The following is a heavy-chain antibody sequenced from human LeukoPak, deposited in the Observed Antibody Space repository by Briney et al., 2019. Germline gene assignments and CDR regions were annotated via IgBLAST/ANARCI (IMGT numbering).Heavy chain of an antibody. V-gene: IGHV4-39*01. J-gene: IGHJ4*02. Sequence: PSETLSLTCTVSGGSISSSSYYWGWIRQPPGKGLEWTGSIYYSGSTYYNPSLKSRVTISVDTSKNQFSLKLSSVTAADTAVYYCARHPGDYWGQGTLVTVSS. CDR2: IYYSGST. CDR3: ARHPGDY. CDR1: GGSISSSSYY.